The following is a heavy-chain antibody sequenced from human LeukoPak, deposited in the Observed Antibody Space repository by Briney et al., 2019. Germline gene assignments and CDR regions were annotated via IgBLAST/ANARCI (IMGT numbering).Heavy chain of an antibody. V-gene: IGHV3-66*02. J-gene: IGHJ4*02. Sequence: GGSLRLSCAASGFSVRTNYMNWVRQAPGKGLECVSLLYAGGSAYYADSVKGRFTISRDNSKNTLYLQMNSLRAEDTAVYYCARDSPYYYDSSGYYAYYFDYWGQGTLVTVSS. D-gene: IGHD3-22*01. CDR2: LYAGGSA. CDR1: GFSVRTNY. CDR3: ARDSPYYYDSSGYYAYYFDY.